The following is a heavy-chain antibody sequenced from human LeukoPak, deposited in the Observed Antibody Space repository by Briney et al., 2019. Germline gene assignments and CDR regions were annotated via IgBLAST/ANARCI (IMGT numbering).Heavy chain of an antibody. Sequence: QTGGSLRLSCAASGFTFNTYSMNWVRQSPGKGLDWVANIKEDGSEEFYVDSVKGRFTISRENAKNSLYLQMNSLSAEDTAVYYCVRVEWYYDILTGQSHVYHFDYWGQGALVTVSS. CDR1: GFTFNTYS. V-gene: IGHV3-7*04. CDR2: IKEDGSEE. D-gene: IGHD3-9*01. CDR3: VRVEWYYDILTGQSHVYHFDY. J-gene: IGHJ4*02.